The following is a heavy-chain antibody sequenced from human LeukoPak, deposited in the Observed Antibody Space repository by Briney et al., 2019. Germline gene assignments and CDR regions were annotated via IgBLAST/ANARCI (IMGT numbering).Heavy chain of an antibody. Sequence: GGTLRLSCAASGITFSSYGMSWVRQAPGKGLERVSAISGSGGSTYYADSVKGRFTISRDNSKNTLYLQMNSLRAEDTAVYYCAKDTGGNSGSFDYWGQGTLVTVSS. V-gene: IGHV3-23*01. CDR2: ISGSGGST. CDR1: GITFSSYG. CDR3: AKDTGGNSGSFDY. J-gene: IGHJ4*02. D-gene: IGHD4-23*01.